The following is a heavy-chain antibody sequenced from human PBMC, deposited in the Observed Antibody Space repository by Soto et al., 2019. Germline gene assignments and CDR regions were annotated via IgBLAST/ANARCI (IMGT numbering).Heavy chain of an antibody. CDR2: VSWDGNSI. CDR3: AKADYSSYNWFDP. V-gene: IGHV3-9*01. D-gene: IGHD6-6*01. CDR1: GFTFDDYA. J-gene: IGHJ5*02. Sequence: GGSLRLSCAASGFTFDDYAMHWVRQAPGKGLEWVSGVSWDGNSIGYADSVKGRFTISRDNAKKSLYLQMNSLRAEDTAFYYCAKADYSSYNWFDPWGQGTLVTVSS.